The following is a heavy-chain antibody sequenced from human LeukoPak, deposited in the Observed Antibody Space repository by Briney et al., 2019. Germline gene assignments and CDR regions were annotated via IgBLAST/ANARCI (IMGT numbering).Heavy chain of an antibody. CDR1: GYSFTSYW. D-gene: IGHD3-9*01. Sequence: GESLKISCKGSGYSFTSYWIGWVRQMPGKGLEWMGIIYPGDSDTRYSPSFQGQVTISADKSISTAYLQWSSLKASDTAMYYCARQEGSDILTGYYSDYWGQGTLVTVSS. V-gene: IGHV5-51*01. CDR2: IYPGDSDT. CDR3: ARQEGSDILTGYYSDY. J-gene: IGHJ4*02.